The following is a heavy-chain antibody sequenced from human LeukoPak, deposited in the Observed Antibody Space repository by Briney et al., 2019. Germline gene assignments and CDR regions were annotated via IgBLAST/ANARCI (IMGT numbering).Heavy chain of an antibody. CDR3: AKDKDDGFDI. V-gene: IGHV3-23*01. CDR2: ISGSGGST. J-gene: IGHJ3*02. Sequence: PGRSLRLSCAASGFTFSSYAMSWGRQAPGKGLEWVSAISGSGGSTYYADSVKGRFTISRDKSKNTLYLQMNSLRAEDTAVYYCAKDKDDGFDIWGQGTMVTVSS. CDR1: GFTFSSYA.